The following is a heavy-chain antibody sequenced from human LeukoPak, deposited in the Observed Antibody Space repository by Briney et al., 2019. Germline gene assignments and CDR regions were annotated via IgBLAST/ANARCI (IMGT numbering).Heavy chain of an antibody. Sequence: GGSLRLSCAASGFTFSSYWMSWVRQAPGKGLEWVANIKQDGSEKYYVDSVKGRFTISRDNAKNSLYLQMNSLRAEDTAVYYCARDNGELYSSGWYAYFDYWGQGTLVTVSS. CDR2: IKQDGSEK. V-gene: IGHV3-7*03. J-gene: IGHJ4*02. D-gene: IGHD6-19*01. CDR1: GFTFSSYW. CDR3: ARDNGELYSSGWYAYFDY.